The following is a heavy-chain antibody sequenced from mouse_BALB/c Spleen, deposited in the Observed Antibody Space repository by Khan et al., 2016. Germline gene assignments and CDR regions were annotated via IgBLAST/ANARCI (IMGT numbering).Heavy chain of an antibody. Sequence: QIQLVQSGPELKKPGETVRISCKASGYTFTNYEMNWVKQAPGKGLKWMGWINTYTGEPTYADDFKGRFAFSLETSASTAYLQINNLKNEDTATYFCARPDYGSSRGFAYWGQGTLVTVSA. CDR3: ARPDYGSSRGFAY. CDR2: INTYTGEP. V-gene: IGHV9-3-1*01. J-gene: IGHJ3*01. D-gene: IGHD1-1*01. CDR1: GYTFTNYE.